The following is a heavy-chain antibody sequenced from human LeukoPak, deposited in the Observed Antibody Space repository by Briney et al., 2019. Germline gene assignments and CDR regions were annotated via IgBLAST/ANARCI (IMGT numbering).Heavy chain of an antibody. Sequence: SETLSLTCTVSGGSISSYYWSWIRQPPGEGLEWIGYIYYSGSTNYNPSLKSRVTISVDTSKNQFSLKLSSVTAADTAVYYCARGSYGDSGSYAIDYWGQGTLVTVSS. CDR2: IYYSGST. D-gene: IGHD3-10*01. J-gene: IGHJ4*02. CDR3: ARGSYGDSGSYAIDY. V-gene: IGHV4-59*08. CDR1: GGSISSYY.